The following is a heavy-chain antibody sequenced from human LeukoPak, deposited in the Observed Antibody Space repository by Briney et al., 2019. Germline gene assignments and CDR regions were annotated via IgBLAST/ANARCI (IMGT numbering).Heavy chain of an antibody. V-gene: IGHV3-23*01. CDR2: ISGGGTST. CDR3: TKNFWSDKYSYYYMDV. D-gene: IGHD3-3*01. Sequence: RGSLRLSCAASGFSFSSYVMSWGRQAPGKGLEWASGISGGGTSTYYADSVKGRFTISRDNNKNTLYLQMNSLRAEDTAVYFCTKNFWSDKYSYYYMDVCGKGTTVTVSS. CDR1: GFSFSSYV. J-gene: IGHJ6*03.